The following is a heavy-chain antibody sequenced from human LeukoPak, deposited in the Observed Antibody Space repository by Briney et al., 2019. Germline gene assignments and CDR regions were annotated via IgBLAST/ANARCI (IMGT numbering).Heavy chain of an antibody. V-gene: IGHV3-11*04. CDR2: ITSSSSTI. J-gene: IGHJ4*02. D-gene: IGHD4-17*01. CDR3: ARDRDGDPSFEY. Sequence: GESLKISCVASGFTFRDYYMSWIRRAPGKGLEWVSYITSSSSTICYADSVKGRFTISRDNAKNSLYLQMNSLRDEDTAVYYCARDRDGDPSFEYWGQGTLVTVSS. CDR1: GFTFRDYY.